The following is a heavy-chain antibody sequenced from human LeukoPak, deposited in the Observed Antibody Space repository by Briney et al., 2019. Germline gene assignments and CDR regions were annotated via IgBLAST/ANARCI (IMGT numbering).Heavy chain of an antibody. Sequence: PSETLSLTCAVSGASINNNDWTWVRQPPGKGLEWIGYIYSNGNTNYNPSLKGRVTMSIETSKNQFSLQLPSVTAAATAVYYCASGTFDGPLYGTYWYFHVWGRGTLVTVSS. D-gene: IGHD1-14*01. V-gene: IGHV4-59*01. J-gene: IGHJ2*01. CDR3: ASGTFDGPLYGTYWYFHV. CDR2: IYSNGNT. CDR1: GASINNND.